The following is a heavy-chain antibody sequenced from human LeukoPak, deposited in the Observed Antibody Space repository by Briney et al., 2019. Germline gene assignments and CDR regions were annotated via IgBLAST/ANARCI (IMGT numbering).Heavy chain of an antibody. Sequence: GGSLRLSCAASGFTVSSNYMIWVRQASGKGLEWVSSFSFNGESTYYADSAKGRFTISRDNSKNTLYLQMNSLRAEDTAVYYCAKGGYSDGRYYYYYMDVWGEGTTVTVSS. D-gene: IGHD5-18*01. CDR3: AKGGYSDGRYYYYYMDV. J-gene: IGHJ6*03. CDR1: GFTVSSNY. V-gene: IGHV3-23*01. CDR2: FSFNGEST.